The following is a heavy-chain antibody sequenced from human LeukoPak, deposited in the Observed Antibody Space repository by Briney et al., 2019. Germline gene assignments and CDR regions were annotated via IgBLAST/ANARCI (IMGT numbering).Heavy chain of an antibody. CDR3: ARVKTYYDFWSGYYIRAPFDY. Sequence: TPSETLSLTCTVSGGSISSSSYYWGWIRQPPGKGLEWIGSIYYSGSTYYNPSLKSRVTISVDTSKNQFSLRLSSVTAADTAVYYCARVKTYYDFWSGYYIRAPFDYWGQGTLVTVSS. CDR1: GGSISSSSYY. D-gene: IGHD3-3*01. V-gene: IGHV4-39*07. J-gene: IGHJ4*02. CDR2: IYYSGST.